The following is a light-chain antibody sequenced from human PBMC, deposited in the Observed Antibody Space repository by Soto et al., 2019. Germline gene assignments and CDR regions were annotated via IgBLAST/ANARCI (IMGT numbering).Light chain of an antibody. CDR3: QQYGRSPLFT. CDR1: QSVITDY. CDR2: GAS. Sequence: EIVLTQSPGTLSLSPGERTTLSCRASQSVITDYLAWYQQKPGQAPRLLIYGASNRATGIPDRFSGSGSGTDFTLTISTLEPEDFAVYYCQQYGRSPLFTFGPGTTVDIK. V-gene: IGKV3-20*01. J-gene: IGKJ3*01.